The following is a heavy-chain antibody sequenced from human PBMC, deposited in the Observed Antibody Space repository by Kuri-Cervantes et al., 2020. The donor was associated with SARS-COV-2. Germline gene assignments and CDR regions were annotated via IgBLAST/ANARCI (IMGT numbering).Heavy chain of an antibody. Sequence: SQTLSLTCAASGFTVSSNYMGWIRQPPGKGLEWIGSIYYSGSTYYNPSLKSRVTISVDTSKNQFSLKLSSVNAADTAVYCCARHEYSSSWVDYWGQGTLVTVSS. D-gene: IGHD6-13*01. J-gene: IGHJ4*02. V-gene: IGHV4-39*01. CDR2: IYYSGST. CDR1: GFTVSSNY. CDR3: ARHEYSSSWVDY.